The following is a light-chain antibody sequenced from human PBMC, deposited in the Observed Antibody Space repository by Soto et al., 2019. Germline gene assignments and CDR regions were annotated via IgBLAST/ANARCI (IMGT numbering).Light chain of an antibody. Sequence: QSVLTQPPSASGTPGQRVTISCSGSSSNIGSNTVNWYQQLPGTAPKLLIYKNNNRPSGVPDRFSGSKSGTSASLAITGLRAEDEADYYCQSYDNILSGPLFGGGTKVTVL. V-gene: IGLV1-44*01. J-gene: IGLJ3*02. CDR2: KNN. CDR3: QSYDNILSGPL. CDR1: SSNIGSNT.